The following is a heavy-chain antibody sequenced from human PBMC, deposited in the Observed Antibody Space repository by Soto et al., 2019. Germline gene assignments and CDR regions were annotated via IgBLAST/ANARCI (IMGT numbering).Heavy chain of an antibody. CDR3: ARGSSSWYVSFDY. Sequence: GGSLRLSCAASGFTFSSNWMHWVRQAPGKGLVWVSRINSDGSITSYADSVKGQFTISRDNAENTLYLQMNSLRADDTAVYYCARGSSSWYVSFDYWGQGILGTAPQ. J-gene: IGHJ4*02. V-gene: IGHV3-74*01. CDR2: INSDGSIT. CDR1: GFTFSSNW. D-gene: IGHD6-13*01.